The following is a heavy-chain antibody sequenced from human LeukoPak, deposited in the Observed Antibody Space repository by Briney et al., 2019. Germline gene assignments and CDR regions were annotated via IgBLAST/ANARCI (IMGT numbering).Heavy chain of an antibody. V-gene: IGHV3-72*01. CDR2: TRNKANSYTT. D-gene: IGHD3-22*01. J-gene: IGHJ4*02. CDR1: GFTFSDHY. Sequence: GGSLRLSCAASGFTFSDHYMDWVRQAPGKGLEWVGRTRNKANSYTTEYAASVKGRFTISRDDSKNSLYLQMNSLKTDDTAVYYCARGSSGYYYWGQGTLVTVSS. CDR3: ARGSSGYYY.